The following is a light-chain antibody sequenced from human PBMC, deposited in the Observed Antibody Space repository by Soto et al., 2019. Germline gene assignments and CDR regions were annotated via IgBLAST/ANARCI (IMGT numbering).Light chain of an antibody. CDR1: QSISSW. CDR2: DAS. CDR3: QQYINRWT. J-gene: IGKJ1*01. V-gene: IGKV1-5*01. Sequence: DIQMTQSPSTLSASVGDRVTITCRASQSISSWLAWYQQKPGKAPKLLIYDASTLEGGVPSRFSGSGSGTEFTLTISSLQPDDFATYYCQQYINRWTFGQGTKVDIK.